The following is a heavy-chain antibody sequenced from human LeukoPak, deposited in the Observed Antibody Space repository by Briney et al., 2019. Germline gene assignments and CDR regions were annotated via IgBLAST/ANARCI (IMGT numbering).Heavy chain of an antibody. D-gene: IGHD6-19*01. CDR1: GFSLSTSGVA. CDR2: IYWNDEK. J-gene: IGHJ5*02. CDR3: AHSNMWLVNWFDP. Sequence: GPTLVNPTQTLTLTCTFSGFSLSTSGVAVGWIRQPPGKPLGWLALIYWNDEKHYRPALKNRLTITKYTSKNQVVLTMTNMDPVDTATYYCAHSNMWLVNWFDPWGQGTLVTVSS. V-gene: IGHV2-5*01.